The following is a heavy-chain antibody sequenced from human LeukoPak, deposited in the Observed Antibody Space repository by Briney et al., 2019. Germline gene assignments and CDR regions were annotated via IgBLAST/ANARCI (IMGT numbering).Heavy chain of an antibody. V-gene: IGHV4-4*07. CDR2: ISASGST. Sequence: SETLSLTCTVSGVSISSYYWSWIRQPAGKGLEWIGRISASGSTNYAPSLRSRVTMSVDTSTKQFSLKLTSVTAADTAVYYCATDISWFGLWGRGTLVTVSS. CDR1: GVSISSYY. J-gene: IGHJ5*02. CDR3: ATDISWFGL.